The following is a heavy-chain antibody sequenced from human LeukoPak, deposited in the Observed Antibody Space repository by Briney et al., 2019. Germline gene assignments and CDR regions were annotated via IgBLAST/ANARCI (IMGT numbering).Heavy chain of an antibody. J-gene: IGHJ4*02. CDR1: GGSISSGSYY. Sequence: SETLSLTCTVSGGSISSGSYYWSWIRQPAGKGLEWIGRIYTSGSTNYNPSLKSRLTISVDTSKNQFSLKLSCVTAADTAVYYCARYNWNDVLFDSWGQGTLVTVSS. CDR3: ARYNWNDVLFDS. V-gene: IGHV4-61*02. CDR2: IYTSGST. D-gene: IGHD1-20*01.